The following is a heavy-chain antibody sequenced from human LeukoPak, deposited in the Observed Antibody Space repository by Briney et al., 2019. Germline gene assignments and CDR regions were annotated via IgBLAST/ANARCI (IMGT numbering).Heavy chain of an antibody. J-gene: IGHJ6*02. D-gene: IGHD3-3*01. CDR3: ARDRKGYDFWSGYHYYYYGMDV. Sequence: NPSETLSLTCTVSGGSISSYYWSWIRQPPGKGLEGIGYIYYSGSTNYNPSLNSRVTISVDTSKNQFSLKLSSVTAADTAVYYCARDRKGYDFWSGYHYYYYGMDVWGQGTTVTVSS. CDR2: IYYSGST. CDR1: GGSISSYY. V-gene: IGHV4-59*01.